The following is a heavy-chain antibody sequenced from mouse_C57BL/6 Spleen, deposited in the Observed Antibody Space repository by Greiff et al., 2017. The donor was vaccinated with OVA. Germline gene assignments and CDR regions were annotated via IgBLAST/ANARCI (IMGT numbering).Heavy chain of an antibody. Sequence: VQLQQPGAELVKPGASVKLSCKASGYTFTSYWMQWVKQRPGQGLEWIGEIDPSDSYTNYNQKFKGKATLTVDTSSSTAYMQLSSLTSEDSAVYDCARSDYVYWYFDVWGTGTTVTVSS. V-gene: IGHV1-50*01. CDR1: GYTFTSYW. CDR2: IDPSDSYT. CDR3: ARSDYVYWYFDV. D-gene: IGHD2-13*01. J-gene: IGHJ1*03.